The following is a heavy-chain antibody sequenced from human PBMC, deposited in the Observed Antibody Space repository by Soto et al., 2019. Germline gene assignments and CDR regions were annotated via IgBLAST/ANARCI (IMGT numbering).Heavy chain of an antibody. CDR1: GFTFSSYA. CDR2: ISYDGSNK. D-gene: IGHD6-19*01. J-gene: IGHJ4*02. CDR3: ARPYSSGWYGDLDY. Sequence: GGSLRLSCTASGFTFSSYAMHWARQAPGKGLEWVAVISYDGSNKYYADSVKGRFTISRDNSKNTMYLQMNSLRVEDTAVYYCARPYSSGWYGDLDYWVQGSLVTVSS. V-gene: IGHV3-30-3*01.